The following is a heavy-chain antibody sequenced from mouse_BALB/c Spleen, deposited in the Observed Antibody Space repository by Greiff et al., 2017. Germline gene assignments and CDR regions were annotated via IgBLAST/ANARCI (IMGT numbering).Heavy chain of an antibody. V-gene: IGHV1S56*01. J-gene: IGHJ4*01. Sequence: VQLQQSGPELVKPGASVKLSCKASGYTFTSYDINWVKQRPGQGLEWIGWIYPGDGSTKYNEKFKGKATLTADKSSSTAYMQLSSLTSEDSAVYFCARGGYGGQYAIDYWGQGTSVTVSS. CDR3: ARGGYGGQYAIDY. CDR1: GYTFTSYD. CDR2: IYPGDGST. D-gene: IGHD2-10*02.